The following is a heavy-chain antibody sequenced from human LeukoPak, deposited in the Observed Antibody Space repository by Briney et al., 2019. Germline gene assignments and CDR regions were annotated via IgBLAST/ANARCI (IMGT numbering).Heavy chain of an antibody. CDR1: GFTFSSYS. CDR3: ARDGGVRYFDWLPTLDYYYYGMDV. Sequence: GGSLRLSCAASGFTFSSYSMNWVRQAPGKGLEWVSSISSSSSYIYYADSVKGRFTISRDNAKNSLYLQMNSLRAEDTAVYYCARDGGVRYFDWLPTLDYYYYGMDVWGQGTTVTVSS. D-gene: IGHD3-9*01. J-gene: IGHJ6*02. V-gene: IGHV3-21*01. CDR2: ISSSSSYI.